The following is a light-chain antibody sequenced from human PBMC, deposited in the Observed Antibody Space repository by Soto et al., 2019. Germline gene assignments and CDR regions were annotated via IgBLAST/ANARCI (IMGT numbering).Light chain of an antibody. Sequence: AIRMTQSPSSLSASTGDRVTITCRASRGISSYLAWYQQKPGKAPKLLIYAASTLQSGVPSRFSGSGSGTDFTLTISCLQSEDFATYYCQQYYSYPPEYTFGQGTKVDIK. J-gene: IGKJ2*01. V-gene: IGKV1-8*01. CDR2: AAS. CDR3: QQYYSYPPEYT. CDR1: RGISSY.